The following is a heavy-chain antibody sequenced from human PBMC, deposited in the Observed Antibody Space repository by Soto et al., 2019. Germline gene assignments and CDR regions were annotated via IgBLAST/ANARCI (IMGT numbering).Heavy chain of an antibody. Sequence: GASVKVSCKASGYTFTGYYMHWVRQAPGQGLEWMGWINPNSGGTNYAQKFQGWVTMTRDTSISTAYMELSRLRSDDTAVYYCARETTVTTEDGMDVWGQGTTVTVS. D-gene: IGHD4-17*01. CDR3: ARETTVTTEDGMDV. J-gene: IGHJ6*02. CDR1: GYTFTGYY. CDR2: INPNSGGT. V-gene: IGHV1-2*04.